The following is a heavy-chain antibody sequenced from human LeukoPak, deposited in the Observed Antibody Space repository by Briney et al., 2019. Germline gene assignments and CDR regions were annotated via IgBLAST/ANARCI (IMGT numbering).Heavy chain of an antibody. V-gene: IGHV3-74*01. J-gene: IGHJ4*02. CDR2: TNTHGTSA. D-gene: IGHD2/OR15-2a*01. Sequence: SGGSLRLSCAASGFTFNNYWMHWVRQAPGKGLVWVARTNTHGTSANYADSVKGRFIISRDNANNTLYLQMNSLSPDDTAVYFCARDVDYHTTSECFDYWGQGTLVTVSS. CDR1: GFTFNNYW. CDR3: ARDVDYHTTSECFDY.